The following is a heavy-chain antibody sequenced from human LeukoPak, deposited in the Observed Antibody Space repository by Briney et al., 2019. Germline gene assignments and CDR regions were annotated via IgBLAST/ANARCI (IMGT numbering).Heavy chain of an antibody. Sequence: PGGSLRLSCAASGFTLSSYGMHGVRQAPDKGLEWVAVISYDVSNKYYPDSVKGRFTISRDNSKNTLYLQMNSLRAEDTAGYYCAKVGLVYYGSGSATYFDYWGQGTLVTVSS. J-gene: IGHJ4*02. CDR3: AKVGLVYYGSGSATYFDY. CDR1: GFTLSSYG. D-gene: IGHD3-10*01. CDR2: ISYDVSNK. V-gene: IGHV3-30*18.